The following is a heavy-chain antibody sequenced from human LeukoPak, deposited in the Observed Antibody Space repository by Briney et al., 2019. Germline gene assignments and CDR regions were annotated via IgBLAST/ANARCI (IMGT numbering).Heavy chain of an antibody. V-gene: IGHV3-7*01. Sequence: PGDSLRLSCAASGFTFTKYWMTWVRQAPGKGLEWVGNIKQDGSDKNYMDSVKGRFTISRDNTKNSVYLQMSSLRAEDTAVYYCARDGITMTEGFDYWGQGTLVTVSS. CDR2: IKQDGSDK. J-gene: IGHJ4*02. D-gene: IGHD3-22*01. CDR1: GFTFTKYW. CDR3: ARDGITMTEGFDY.